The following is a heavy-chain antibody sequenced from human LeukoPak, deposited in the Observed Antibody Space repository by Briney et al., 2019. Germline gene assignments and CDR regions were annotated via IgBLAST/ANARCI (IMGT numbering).Heavy chain of an antibody. CDR1: GGTFSSYA. J-gene: IGHJ4*02. V-gene: IGHV1-69*05. Sequence: GASEKVSCKASGGTFSSYAISWVRQAPGQGLEWMGGIIPIFGTANYAQKFQGRVTITTDESTSTAYMELSSLRSEDTAVYYCAIAHYVTGTSTDYWGQGTLVTVSS. D-gene: IGHD1-20*01. CDR2: IIPIFGTA. CDR3: AIAHYVTGTSTDY.